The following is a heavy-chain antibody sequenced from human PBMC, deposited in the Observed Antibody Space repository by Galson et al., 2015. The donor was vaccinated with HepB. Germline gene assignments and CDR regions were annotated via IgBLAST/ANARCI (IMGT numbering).Heavy chain of an antibody. Sequence: SLRLSCAASGFAFRQYIMSWVRQAPGKGLEWVSGISAGGSRTYYAASVKGRFAISRDDSTNTMYLQVNSLRAEDTAVYYCVKDSGSRGGAYDIWGQGTMVTVSS. V-gene: IGHV3-23*01. J-gene: IGHJ3*02. CDR1: GFAFRQYI. CDR3: VKDSGSRGGAYDI. CDR2: ISAGGSRT. D-gene: IGHD1-26*01.